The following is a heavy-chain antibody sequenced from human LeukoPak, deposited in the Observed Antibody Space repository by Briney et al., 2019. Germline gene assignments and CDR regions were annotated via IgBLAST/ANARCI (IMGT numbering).Heavy chain of an antibody. D-gene: IGHD5-24*01. CDR3: AKDSDTNSDGYNSFDY. CDR1: GFTFSSYG. CDR2: IWYDGSNK. Sequence: GRSLRLSCAASGFTFSSYGMHWVRQAPGKGLEWVAVIWYDGSNKYYADSVKGRFTTSRDNSKNTLYLQMNSLRAEDTAVYYCAKDSDTNSDGYNSFDYWGQGTLVTVSS. J-gene: IGHJ4*02. V-gene: IGHV3-33*06.